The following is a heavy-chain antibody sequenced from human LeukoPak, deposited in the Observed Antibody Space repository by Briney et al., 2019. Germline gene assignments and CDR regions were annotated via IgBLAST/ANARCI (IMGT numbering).Heavy chain of an antibody. Sequence: TSETLSLTCTVSGGSISSYCWSWVRQPPGKGLEWLGYIYYSGSTNYNPSLKSRVTISVDTSKNQFSLRLTSVIAADTAVYYCARDPRDSTPFDYWGQGTLVTVSS. V-gene: IGHV4-59*12. CDR3: ARDPRDSTPFDY. CDR2: IYYSGST. J-gene: IGHJ4*02. CDR1: GGSISSYC. D-gene: IGHD2-15*01.